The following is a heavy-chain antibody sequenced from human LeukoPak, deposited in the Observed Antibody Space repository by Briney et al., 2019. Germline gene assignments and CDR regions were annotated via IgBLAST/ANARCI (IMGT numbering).Heavy chain of an antibody. CDR1: GFTFSDYY. V-gene: IGHV3-11*01. Sequence: GGPLRHSCAASGFTFSDYYMSWIRQAPGKGLEWVSYISSSGSTIYYADSVKGRFTISRDNAKNSLYLQMNSLRAEDTAVYYCARDVKKNYDFNWFDPWGQGTLVTVSS. J-gene: IGHJ5*02. CDR3: ARDVKKNYDFNWFDP. D-gene: IGHD3-22*01. CDR2: ISSSGSTI.